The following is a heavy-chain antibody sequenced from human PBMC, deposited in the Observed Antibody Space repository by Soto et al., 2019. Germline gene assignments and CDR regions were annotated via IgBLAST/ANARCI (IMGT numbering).Heavy chain of an antibody. CDR3: ETSEDYYYDSSGYSL. J-gene: IGHJ4*02. Sequence: GGSLRLSFSASGFTFSSYSMHWVRPAPGKGLEWVAVISYDGSNKYYADSVKGRFTISRDNSKNTLYLQMNSLRAEDTAVYYCETSEDYYYDSSGYSLWGQGTLVTVSS. V-gene: IGHV3-30-3*01. D-gene: IGHD3-22*01. CDR2: ISYDGSNK. CDR1: GFTFSSYS.